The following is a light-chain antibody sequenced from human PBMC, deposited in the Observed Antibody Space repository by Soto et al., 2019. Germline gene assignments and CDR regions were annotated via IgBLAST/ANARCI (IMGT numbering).Light chain of an antibody. CDR3: SSYTSSSFL. J-gene: IGLJ1*01. CDR1: SSDVGGYNY. V-gene: IGLV2-14*01. Sequence: QSGLTQPASVSGSPGQSITISCTGTSSDVGGYNYVSWYQQHPGKAPKLMIYEVSNRPSGVSNRFSGSKSGNTASLTISGLQAEDEADYYCSSYTSSSFLFGTGTQVTV. CDR2: EVS.